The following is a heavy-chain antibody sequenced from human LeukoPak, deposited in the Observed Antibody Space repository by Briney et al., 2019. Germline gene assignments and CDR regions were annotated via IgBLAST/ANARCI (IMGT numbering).Heavy chain of an antibody. J-gene: IGHJ4*02. D-gene: IGHD3-3*01. Sequence: GGSLRLSCAASGFTFSSYGMHWVRQAPGKGLEWVAVISYDGSNKYYADSVKGRFTISRDNSKNTLYLQMNSLRGEDTAVYYCAKDPGKFWSGHDYWGRGTLVTVSS. CDR2: ISYDGSNK. CDR1: GFTFSSYG. V-gene: IGHV3-30*18. CDR3: AKDPGKFWSGHDY.